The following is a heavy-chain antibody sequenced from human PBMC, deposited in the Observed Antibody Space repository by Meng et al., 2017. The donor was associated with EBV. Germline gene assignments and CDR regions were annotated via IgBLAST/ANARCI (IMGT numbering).Heavy chain of an antibody. J-gene: IGHJ4*02. D-gene: IGHD2-8*01. V-gene: IGHV3-21*01. CDR3: ARDRTSNRFDY. CDR1: GFTLRSYS. CDR2: ISSNSIDI. Sequence: EVQLGGPGGGLVKPGESLRLYCAASGFTLRSYSMNWVRLAPGKGLEWVSSISSNSIDIYYADLVKGRFTISRDNAKNSLFLQMNSLRAEDTAVYYCARDRTSNRFDYWGQGTLVTVSS.